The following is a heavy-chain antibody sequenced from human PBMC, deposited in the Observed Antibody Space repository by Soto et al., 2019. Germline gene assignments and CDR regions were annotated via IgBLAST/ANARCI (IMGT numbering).Heavy chain of an antibody. CDR2: INSDGSST. CDR1: GFTFSSYW. Sequence: PGGSLRLSCAASGFTFSSYWMHWVRQAPGKGLVWVSRINSDGSSTSYADSVKGRFTISRDNAKNTLYLQMNSLRAEDTAVYHCARDPYGGDWFDPWGQGTLVTVSS. J-gene: IGHJ5*02. D-gene: IGHD4-17*01. V-gene: IGHV3-74*01. CDR3: ARDPYGGDWFDP.